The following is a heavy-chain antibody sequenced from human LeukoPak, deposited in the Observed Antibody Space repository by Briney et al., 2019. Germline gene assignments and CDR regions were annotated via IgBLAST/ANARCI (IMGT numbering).Heavy chain of an antibody. CDR2: ISAYSGNT. J-gene: IGHJ4*02. Sequence: ASVKVSCKASGYTFTSYGISWVRQAPGQGLEWMGWISAYSGNTNYAQKLQGRITMTTDTSTSTAYMELRSLRSDDTAVYYCARFSGVLVPDDYWGQGTLVTVSS. CDR1: GYTFTSYG. CDR3: ARFSGVLVPDDY. V-gene: IGHV1-18*01. D-gene: IGHD2-8*02.